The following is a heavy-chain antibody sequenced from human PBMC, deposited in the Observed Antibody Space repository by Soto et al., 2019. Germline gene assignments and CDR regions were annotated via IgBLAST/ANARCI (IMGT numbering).Heavy chain of an antibody. CDR2: IIPIFGTT. CDR3: ARGLYCGGGCYSHFDY. V-gene: IGHV1-69*01. Sequence: VQLVQSGAEVKKPGSSVKVSCKASGGTFSNYPFIWVRQAPGQGLDWMGGIIPIFGTTDYGQRFQGRVTITADESTNTAYRELSRRRSDDAAVYYCARGLYCGGGCYSHFDYWGQGTRVTVSS. CDR1: GGTFSNYP. J-gene: IGHJ4*02. D-gene: IGHD2-21*02.